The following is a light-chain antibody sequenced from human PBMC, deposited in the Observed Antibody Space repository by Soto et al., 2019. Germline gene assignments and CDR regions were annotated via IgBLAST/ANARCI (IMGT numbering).Light chain of an antibody. Sequence: DIVMTQSPDSLAVSLGERATINCKSSQSVLYSSNNKNYLAWYQQKPGQPPKLLIYWASTRESGVPDRFSGSGSGTDFTLTISSLQAEDVAFYYCQQYYSTPQLTFGVGTKVEIK. CDR3: QQYYSTPQLT. J-gene: IGKJ4*01. CDR1: QSVLYSSNNKNY. V-gene: IGKV4-1*01. CDR2: WAS.